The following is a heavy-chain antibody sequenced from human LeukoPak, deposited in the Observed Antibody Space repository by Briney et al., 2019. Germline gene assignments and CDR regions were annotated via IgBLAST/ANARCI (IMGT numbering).Heavy chain of an antibody. Sequence: SQTLSLTCAISGDSVSSNSAAWNWIRQSPSRGLEWLGRTYYRSKWYNDYAVSVKSRITINPDTSKNQFSLQLNSVTPEDTAVYYCARDLNTYYDFWSGYYGDYYYYMDVWGKGTTVTVSS. D-gene: IGHD3-3*01. J-gene: IGHJ6*03. CDR2: TYYRSKWYN. CDR1: GDSVSSNSAA. CDR3: ARDLNTYYDFWSGYYGDYYYYMDV. V-gene: IGHV6-1*01.